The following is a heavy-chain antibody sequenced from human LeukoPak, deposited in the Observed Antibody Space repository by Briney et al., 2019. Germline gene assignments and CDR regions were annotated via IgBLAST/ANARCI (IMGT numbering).Heavy chain of an antibody. V-gene: IGHV3-30*04. CDR2: ISYDGSKK. D-gene: IGHD3-10*01. CDR3: ARDWSYYGSGSSRFNY. CDR1: GLTFSSRA. J-gene: IGHJ4*02. Sequence: GRSLRLSCAASGLTFSSRAMHWVRQAPGKGLEWVAVISYDGSKKYYADSVKGRFTISRDNSRNPLSLQMNSLRAEDTAVYYCARDWSYYGSGSSRFNYWGQGTLVTVSS.